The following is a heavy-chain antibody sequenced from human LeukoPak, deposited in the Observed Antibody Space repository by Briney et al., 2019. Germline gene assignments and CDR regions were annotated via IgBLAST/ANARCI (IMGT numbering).Heavy chain of an antibody. D-gene: IGHD6-13*01. J-gene: IGHJ4*02. CDR2: INPNSGGT. CDR1: GYTFTGYY. CDR3: AREGVAAAGPLDY. Sequence: ASVKVSCKASGYTFTGYYMHWVRQAPGQGLEWMGWINPNSGGTNYAQKFQGRVTMTRDTSISTAYMELSRLRSDGTAVYYCAREGVAAAGPLDYWGQGTLVTVSS. V-gene: IGHV1-2*02.